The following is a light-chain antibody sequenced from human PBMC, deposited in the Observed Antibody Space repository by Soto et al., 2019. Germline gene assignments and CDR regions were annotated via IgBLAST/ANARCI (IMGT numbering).Light chain of an antibody. V-gene: IGLV2-11*01. Sequence: QSVLTQPRSVSGSPGQSVTISCTRTGSDVGGYDFVSWYQQHPGKAPKLMIYDVSKRPSGVPDRFSGSKSGSTASLTISGLQADDEADYFCCSFAGTYTVVFGGGTKVTVL. CDR1: GSDVGGYDF. J-gene: IGLJ2*01. CDR2: DVS. CDR3: CSFAGTYTVV.